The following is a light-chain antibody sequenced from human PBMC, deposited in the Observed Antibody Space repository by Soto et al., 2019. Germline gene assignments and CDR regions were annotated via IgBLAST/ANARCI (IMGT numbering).Light chain of an antibody. J-gene: IGLJ2*01. V-gene: IGLV2-8*01. CDR2: EVT. CDR1: SSDVGGYNY. CDR3: SSFAGGGNPVL. Sequence: QSVRTQPPSASGSLGQSVTISCTGTSSDVGGYNYVSWHQQHPGKAPKLMIYEVTKRPSGVPDRFSGSKSGNTASLTVSGLQAEDEADYYCSSFAGGGNPVLFGGGTKLTVL.